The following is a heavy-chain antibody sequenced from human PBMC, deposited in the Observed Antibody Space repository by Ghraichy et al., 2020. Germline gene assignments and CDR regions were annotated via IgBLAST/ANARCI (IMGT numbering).Heavy chain of an antibody. D-gene: IGHD4-17*01. CDR1: GFTFSSYG. J-gene: IGHJ4*02. CDR3: ARDQHDYGDSWIDY. CDR2: IWYDGSNK. Sequence: GGSLRLSCAASGFTFSSYGMHWVRQAPGKGLEWVAVIWYDGSNKYYADSVKGRFTISRDNSKNTLYPQMNSLRAEDTAVYYCARDQHDYGDSWIDYWGQGTLVTVSS. V-gene: IGHV3-33*01.